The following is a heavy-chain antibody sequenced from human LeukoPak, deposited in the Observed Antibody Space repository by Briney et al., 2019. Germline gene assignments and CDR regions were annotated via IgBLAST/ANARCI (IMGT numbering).Heavy chain of an antibody. CDR1: GFTFSSYA. CDR2: ISTSGNT. D-gene: IGHD3-10*01. CDR3: ARSGQCDS. J-gene: IGHJ4*02. V-gene: IGHV3-23*01. Sequence: QTGGSLRLSCAASGFTFSSYAMSWVRQAPGRGLEWVSGISTSGNTYHADSVKGRFTISRDNSKDTVFLQMNSLRADDTAVYYCARSGQCDSWGQGTLVTVSS.